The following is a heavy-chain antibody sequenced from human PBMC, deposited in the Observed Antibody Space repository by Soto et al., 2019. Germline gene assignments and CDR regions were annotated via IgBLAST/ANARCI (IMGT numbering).Heavy chain of an antibody. CDR2: INHRGSA. CDR1: GGPVGSTFW. CDR3: ARYNAASGTYYFDF. D-gene: IGHD6-13*01. Sequence: SETLSLSCAGFGGPVGSTFWWGLVPPPPGKGPEWIGEINHRGSANYNPSLKSRVTISVDISKSQFSLRLTSVTAADTAVYYCARYNAASGTYYFDFWGQGALVTVSS. J-gene: IGHJ4*02. V-gene: IGHV4-4*02.